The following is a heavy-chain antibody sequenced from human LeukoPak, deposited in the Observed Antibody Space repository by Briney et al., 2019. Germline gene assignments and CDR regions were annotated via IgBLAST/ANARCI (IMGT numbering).Heavy chain of an antibody. J-gene: IGHJ5*02. CDR2: VYYSGST. D-gene: IGHD2-8*01. CDR3: ARASFNVVFGNWFDP. CDR1: SGSIGSSSNY. V-gene: IGHV4-39*01. Sequence: SETLSLTCTVSSGSIGSSSNYWGWIRQAPGKGLEWIGNVYYSGSTFYNPSLKSRVTISVDTSKNQFSLKLRSVTAADTAIYYCARASFNVVFGNWFDPWGQGALVTVSS.